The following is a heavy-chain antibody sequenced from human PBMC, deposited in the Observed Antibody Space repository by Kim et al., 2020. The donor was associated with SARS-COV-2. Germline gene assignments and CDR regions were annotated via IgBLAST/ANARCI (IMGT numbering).Heavy chain of an antibody. CDR3: AKGGSGVERQLVLYGMDV. Sequence: GGSLRLSCAASGFTFSSYAMSWVRQAPGKGLEWVSAISGSGGSTYYADSVKGRFTISRDNSKNTLYLQMNSLRAEDTAVYYCAKGGSGVERQLVLYGMDVWGQGPPVTVSS. J-gene: IGHJ6*02. V-gene: IGHV3-23*01. CDR2: ISGSGGST. CDR1: GFTFSSYA. D-gene: IGHD6-13*01.